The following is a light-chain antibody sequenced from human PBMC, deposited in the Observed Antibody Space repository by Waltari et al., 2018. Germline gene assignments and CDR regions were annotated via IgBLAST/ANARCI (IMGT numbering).Light chain of an antibody. CDR1: QSVFYRSDNKNY. CDR3: QQYYRSRT. V-gene: IGKV4-1*01. Sequence: DIVMTQSPDSLAVSLGERATIDCKSSQSVFYRSDNKNYLAWYQHKPGQPPKLRFYWASTRESGVPDRFSASGSVTDFTLTINNLQAEDVAVYYCQQYYRSRTFGQGTKVEIK. J-gene: IGKJ1*01. CDR2: WAS.